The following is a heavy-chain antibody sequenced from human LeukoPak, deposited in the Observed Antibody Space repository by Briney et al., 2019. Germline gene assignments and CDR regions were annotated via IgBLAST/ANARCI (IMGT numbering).Heavy chain of an antibody. CDR1: GYTFTSYY. D-gene: IGHD3-3*01. Sequence: GASVKVSCKASGYTFTSYYMHWVRQAPGQGLEWMGIINPSGGSTSYAQKFQGRVTMTRDMSTSTVYMELSSLRSEDTAVYYCARDTRITIFGVVLSRELDYWGQGTLVTVSS. J-gene: IGHJ4*02. CDR2: INPSGGST. CDR3: ARDTRITIFGVVLSRELDY. V-gene: IGHV1-46*01.